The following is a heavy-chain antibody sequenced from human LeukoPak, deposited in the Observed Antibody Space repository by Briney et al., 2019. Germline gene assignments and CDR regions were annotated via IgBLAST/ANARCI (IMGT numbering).Heavy chain of an antibody. D-gene: IGHD4-17*01. CDR2: ISYHARNT. V-gene: IGHV3-30*04. Sequence: GGSLRLSCAASGFTFSTYAMHWVRRAPGKGLVWVAVISYHARNTYYADSVKGRFTISRDNAKNSLYLQMNSLRAEDTAVYYCARDWPYGDHPPGMDVWGQGTTVTVSS. CDR1: GFTFSTYA. J-gene: IGHJ6*02. CDR3: ARDWPYGDHPPGMDV.